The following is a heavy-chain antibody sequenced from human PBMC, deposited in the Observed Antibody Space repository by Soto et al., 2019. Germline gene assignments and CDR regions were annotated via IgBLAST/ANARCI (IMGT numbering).Heavy chain of an antibody. J-gene: IGHJ4*02. CDR2: IYHSGST. CDR3: ARASGEYYYDSSGYWFDY. D-gene: IGHD3-22*01. V-gene: IGHV4-30-2*01. Sequence: PSETLSLTCAVSGGSISSGGYSWSWIRQPPGKGLKWIGYIYHSGSTYYNPSLKSRVTISVDRSKNQFSLKLSSVTAADTAVYYCARASGEYYYDSSGYWFDYWGQGTLVTVSS. CDR1: GGSISSGGYS.